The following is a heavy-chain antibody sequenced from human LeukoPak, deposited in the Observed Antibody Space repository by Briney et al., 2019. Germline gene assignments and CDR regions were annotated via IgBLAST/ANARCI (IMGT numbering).Heavy chain of an antibody. CDR2: IKSKTDGGTT. J-gene: IGHJ4*02. Sequence: PGGSLRLSCAASGFTFSNAWMSWVRQAPGQGLKWVGLIKSKTDGGTTDYAAPVKGRFTISRDDSKNTLYLQMYSLKTADTAMYYCLYFWSGSSLVDYWGQGTPVTVSS. CDR1: GFTFSNAW. V-gene: IGHV3-15*01. D-gene: IGHD3-3*01. CDR3: LYFWSGSSLVDY.